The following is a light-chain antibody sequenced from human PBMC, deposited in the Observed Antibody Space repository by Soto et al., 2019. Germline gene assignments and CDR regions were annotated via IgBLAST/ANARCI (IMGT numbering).Light chain of an antibody. Sequence: EIVMTQSPATLSVSPGERATLSCRASQSVRSNLAWYQQKPGQAPRLLIYGASTRATGIPARFSGSGSGTEFTLTISSPQSQDFAVYYCQHYNNWPPWTFGQGTKVEIK. J-gene: IGKJ1*01. CDR2: GAS. V-gene: IGKV3-15*01. CDR1: QSVRSN. CDR3: QHYNNWPPWT.